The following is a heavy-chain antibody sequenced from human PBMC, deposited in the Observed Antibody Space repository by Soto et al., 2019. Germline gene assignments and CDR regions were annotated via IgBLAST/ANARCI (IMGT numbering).Heavy chain of an antibody. V-gene: IGHV1-46*01. CDR1: AYTFTHFS. Sequence: ASVKVSCKASAYTFTHFSMHWVRQAPGHGLEWMGMINPSGGGTRYAQKFQGRVTVTRDTSTTTVYMELSSLRSEDTAVYYCAREDAANGGGFDMWGQGTMVTVSS. D-gene: IGHD2-15*01. CDR3: AREDAANGGGFDM. J-gene: IGHJ3*02. CDR2: INPSGGGT.